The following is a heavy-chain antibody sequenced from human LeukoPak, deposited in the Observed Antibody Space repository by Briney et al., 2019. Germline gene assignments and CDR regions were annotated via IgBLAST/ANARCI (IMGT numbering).Heavy chain of an antibody. J-gene: IGHJ4*02. CDR3: ARGVLTAMADFDY. D-gene: IGHD5-18*01. CDR2: ISGSGGST. CDR1: RFIFSNYA. V-gene: IGHV3-23*01. Sequence: SGGSLRLSCAASRFIFSNYAMSWVRQAPGKGLEWVSAISGSGGSTHYADSVKGRFTISRDNSKNTLYLQMNSLRAEDTAVYYCARGVLTAMADFDYWGQGTLVTVSS.